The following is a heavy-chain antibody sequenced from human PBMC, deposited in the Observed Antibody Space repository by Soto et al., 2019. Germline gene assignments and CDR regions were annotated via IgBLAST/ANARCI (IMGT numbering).Heavy chain of an antibody. Sequence: PGGSLRLSCAASGFTFDDYAMHWVRQAPGKGLEWVSGISWNSGSTGYADSVKGRFTISRDNAKNSLYLQMNSLRAEDTALYYCAKDVGGGFDPAAPFDYRGQGTLVTVS. CDR1: GFTFDDYA. V-gene: IGHV3-9*01. J-gene: IGHJ4*02. CDR3: AKDVGGGFDPAAPFDY. CDR2: ISWNSGST. D-gene: IGHD2-2*01.